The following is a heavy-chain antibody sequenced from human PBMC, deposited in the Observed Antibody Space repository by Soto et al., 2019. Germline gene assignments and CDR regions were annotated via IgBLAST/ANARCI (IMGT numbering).Heavy chain of an antibody. CDR1: GYSFTSYW. Sequence: GESLKISCKGSGYSFTSYWIGWVRQMPGKGLEWMGIIYPGDSDTRYSPSFQGQVTISADKSISTAYLQWSSLKASDTAMYYCARRQGSSWYLYGMDVWGQGTTVTVSS. CDR3: ARRQGSSWYLYGMDV. CDR2: IYPGDSDT. J-gene: IGHJ6*02. D-gene: IGHD6-13*01. V-gene: IGHV5-51*01.